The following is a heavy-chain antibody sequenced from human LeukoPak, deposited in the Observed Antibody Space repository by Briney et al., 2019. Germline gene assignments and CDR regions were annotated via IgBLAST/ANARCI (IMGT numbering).Heavy chain of an antibody. J-gene: IGHJ4*02. V-gene: IGHV4-59*08. CDR1: GGSISSYY. Sequence: PSETLSLTCIVSGGSISSYYWSWIRQPPGKGLEWIGYIYYSGSTNYNPSLKSRVTISVDASKNQFSLKLTSVTAADTAVYYCARRRIAGEFDYWGQGTLVTVSS. CDR2: IYYSGST. CDR3: ARRRIAGEFDY. D-gene: IGHD6-13*01.